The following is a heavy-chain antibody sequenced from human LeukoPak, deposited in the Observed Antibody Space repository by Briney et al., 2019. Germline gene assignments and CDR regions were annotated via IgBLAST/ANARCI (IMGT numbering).Heavy chain of an antibody. V-gene: IGHV3-23*01. CDR2: ITGSGGST. CDR1: GFTFSNYA. Sequence: PGGSLRLSCAASGFTFSNYAMSWVRQAPGKGLERVSTITGSGGSTNYADSVKGRFTISRDKSKNTLYLQMNSLRAEDTAVYYCAKRSGYSSSWYLDYFDYWGQGTLATVSS. D-gene: IGHD6-13*01. J-gene: IGHJ4*02. CDR3: AKRSGYSSSWYLDYFDY.